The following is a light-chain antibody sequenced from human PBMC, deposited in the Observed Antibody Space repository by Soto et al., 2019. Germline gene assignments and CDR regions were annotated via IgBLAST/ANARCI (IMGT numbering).Light chain of an antibody. J-gene: IGLJ1*01. Sequence: QPVLTQAPSASASLGASVKLTCTLSSGHSSYAIAWHQQQPEKGPRYLMKLNSDGSHSKGDGIPDRFSGSSSRAERYLIISSLQSEDEADYYCQTGGTGIHVFGTGTKLTVL. V-gene: IGLV4-69*01. CDR1: SGHSSYA. CDR2: LNSDGSH. CDR3: QTGGTGIHV.